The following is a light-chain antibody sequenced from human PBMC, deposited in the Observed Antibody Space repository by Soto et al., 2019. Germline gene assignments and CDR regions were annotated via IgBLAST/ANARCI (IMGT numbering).Light chain of an antibody. CDR1: QSVSSSY. J-gene: IGKJ1*01. CDR3: QQYGSSRT. Sequence: EIVLTQSPGTLSLSPGKRDTLYCRASQSVSSSYLAWYQQRPGQAPRLLIYGASYRATGIPDRFSGSGSGTDFTLTISRLEPEDFAVYYCQQYGSSRTFGQGTKV. V-gene: IGKV3-20*01. CDR2: GAS.